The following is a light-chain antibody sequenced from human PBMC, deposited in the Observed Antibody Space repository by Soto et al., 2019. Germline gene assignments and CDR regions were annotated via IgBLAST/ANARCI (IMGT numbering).Light chain of an antibody. CDR1: QSVNRL. Sequence: DIQMTQSPSTLSASVRDRVTITCRASQSVNRLLAWYQQKPGKAPKLLIYAASTLQSGVPSRFSGSGSETDFTLTICSLQPEDFATYYCQQLNSYPLTFSGGTMVDI. CDR2: AAS. CDR3: QQLNSYPLT. J-gene: IGKJ4*01. V-gene: IGKV1-5*01.